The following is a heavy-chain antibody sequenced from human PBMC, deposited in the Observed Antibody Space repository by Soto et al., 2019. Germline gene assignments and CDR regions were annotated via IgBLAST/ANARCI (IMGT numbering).Heavy chain of an antibody. D-gene: IGHD4-4*01. J-gene: IGHJ4*02. CDR3: ARGNRNFDY. CDR1: GGSISSGGYY. V-gene: IGHV4-31*03. CDR2: IYYSGST. Sequence: SETLSLTCTVSGGSISSGGYYWSWIRQYPGKGLEWIGYIYYSGSTNYNPSLKSRLTVSVDTSKNQFSLKLTSVTAADTAVYYCARGNRNFDYWGQGTQVTVTS.